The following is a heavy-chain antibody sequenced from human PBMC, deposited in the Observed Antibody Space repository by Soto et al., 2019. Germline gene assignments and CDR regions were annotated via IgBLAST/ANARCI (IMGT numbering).Heavy chain of an antibody. J-gene: IGHJ4*02. V-gene: IGHV4-39*07. CDR2: IFHSGST. Sequence: SETLSLTCTVSGASMTSGGYYWSWVRHHPGKGLDWIGEIFHSGSTNYNSSLMGRVTISVDKANNQFSLKLSSVTAADTAVYYCAHRPIVGAAIWGQGTLVTVSS. CDR3: AHRPIVGAAI. D-gene: IGHD1-26*01. CDR1: GASMTSGGYY.